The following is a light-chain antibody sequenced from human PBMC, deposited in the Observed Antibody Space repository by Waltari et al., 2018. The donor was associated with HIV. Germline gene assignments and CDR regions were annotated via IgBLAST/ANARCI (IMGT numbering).Light chain of an antibody. CDR3: QQSYTPRT. CDR2: AAS. Sequence: DMQLTQCPFSLSAGVGASLTITCRPSHTISYLVRWYQQKPREAPKLLFYAASSVPSGVPTRFSSSGSRTDFTLTISSLQPEDFATYCCQQSYTPRTFGGGTKVEI. V-gene: IGKV1-39*01. CDR1: HTISYL. J-gene: IGKJ4*01.